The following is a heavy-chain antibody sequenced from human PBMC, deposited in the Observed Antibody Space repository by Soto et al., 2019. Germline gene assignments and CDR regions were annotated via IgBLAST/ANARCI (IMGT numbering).Heavy chain of an antibody. CDR2: ISSSSSYI. J-gene: IGHJ4*02. V-gene: IGHV3-21*01. D-gene: IGHD2-8*01. Sequence: EVQLVESGGGLVKPGGSLRLSCAASGFTFSSYSMNWVRQAPGKGLEWVSSISSSSSYIYYADSVKGRFTISRDNAKNSLYLQMNSRRAEDTAVYYCARGPPISYCTNGVCYIPYYFDYWGQGTLVTVSS. CDR1: GFTFSSYS. CDR3: ARGPPISYCTNGVCYIPYYFDY.